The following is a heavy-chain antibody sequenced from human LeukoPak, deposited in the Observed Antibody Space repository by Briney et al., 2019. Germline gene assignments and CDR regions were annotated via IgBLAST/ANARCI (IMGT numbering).Heavy chain of an antibody. CDR3: ARDAFEVGATPDNWFDP. V-gene: IGHV4-59*01. CDR2: IYYSGST. J-gene: IGHJ5*02. Sequence: PSETLSLTCTVSGGSISSYYWSWIRQPPGKGLEWIGYIYYSGSTNYNPSLKSRVTISVDTSKNQFSLKLSSVTAADTAVYYCARDAFEVGATPDNWFDPWGQGTLVTVSS. CDR1: GGSISSYY. D-gene: IGHD1-26*01.